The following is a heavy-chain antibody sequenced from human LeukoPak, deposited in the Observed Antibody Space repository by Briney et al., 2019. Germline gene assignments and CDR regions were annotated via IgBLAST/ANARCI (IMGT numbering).Heavy chain of an antibody. CDR2: ISSSGSTI. D-gene: IGHD2-15*01. CDR3: ARHFDRIAAFDI. CDR1: GFTFSSYE. J-gene: IGHJ3*02. V-gene: IGHV3-48*03. Sequence: GGSLRLSCAASGFTFSSYEMNWVRQAPGKGLEWVSYISSSGSTIYYADSVKGRFTISRDNAKNSLYLQMNSLRAEDTAVYYCARHFDRIAAFDIWGQGTMVTVSS.